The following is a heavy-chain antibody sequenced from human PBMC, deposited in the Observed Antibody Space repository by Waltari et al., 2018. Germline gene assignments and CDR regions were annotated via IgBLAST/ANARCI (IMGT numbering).Heavy chain of an antibody. D-gene: IGHD3-16*01. Sequence: QVQLQESGPGLVKPSETLSLTCTVSGGSISSYYWSWIRQPPGKGLEWIGYIYYSGNTNYNPSLKSRVTISVDTSKNQFSLKLSAVTAADTAVYYCARGGGAANWFDPWGQGTLVTVSS. J-gene: IGHJ5*02. CDR3: ARGGGAANWFDP. CDR2: IYYSGNT. V-gene: IGHV4-59*01. CDR1: GGSISSYY.